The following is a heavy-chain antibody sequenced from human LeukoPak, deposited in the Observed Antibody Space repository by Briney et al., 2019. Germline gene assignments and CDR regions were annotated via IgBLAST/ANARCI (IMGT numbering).Heavy chain of an antibody. CDR2: ISGSGGST. Sequence: GGSLRLSCAASGFTFSSYAMSWVRQAPGKGLEWVSAISGSGGSTYYADSVKGRFTISRDNSKNTLYLQMNSLRAEDTAVYYCAKVLTVDIVAMIKGRSYFDYWGQGTLVTVSS. CDR1: GFTFSSYA. V-gene: IGHV3-23*01. D-gene: IGHD5-12*01. J-gene: IGHJ4*02. CDR3: AKVLTVDIVAMIKGRSYFDY.